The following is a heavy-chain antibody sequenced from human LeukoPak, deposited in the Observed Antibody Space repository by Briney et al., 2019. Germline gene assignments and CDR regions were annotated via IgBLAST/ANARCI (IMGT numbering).Heavy chain of an antibody. D-gene: IGHD2-2*01. J-gene: IGHJ6*02. V-gene: IGHV1-2*02. CDR3: ARVSVVPAAIDYGMDV. CDR2: INPNSGGT. CDR1: GYTFTGYY. Sequence: ASVKVSCKASGYTFTGYYMHWVRQAPGQGLERMGWINPNSGGTNYAQKFQGRVTMTRDTSISTVYMELSRLRSDDTAVYYCARVSVVPAAIDYGMDVWGQGTTVTVSS.